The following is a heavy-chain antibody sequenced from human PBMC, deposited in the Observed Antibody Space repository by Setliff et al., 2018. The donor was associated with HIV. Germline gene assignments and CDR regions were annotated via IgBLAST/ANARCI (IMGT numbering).Heavy chain of an antibody. CDR1: GGSISNFY. CDR2: IYSTGDT. Sequence: SETLSLTCSVSGGSISNFYWSWIRQPPGKGLEWVGHIYSTGDTNYNPSLKSRVTIFPDTYKNHFSLELRSVTAADTAIYYCARDGGDGSGYYYAGYWGQGTLVTVSS. D-gene: IGHD3-22*01. CDR3: ARDGGDGSGYYYAGY. V-gene: IGHV4-59*12. J-gene: IGHJ4*02.